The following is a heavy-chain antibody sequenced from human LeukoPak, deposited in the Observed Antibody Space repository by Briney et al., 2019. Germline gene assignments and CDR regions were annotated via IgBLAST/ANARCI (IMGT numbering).Heavy chain of an antibody. CDR3: AAGDDYYYYYMDV. CDR2: IYYSGST. J-gene: IGHJ6*03. Sequence: PSETLSLTCTVSGGSISSSSYYWGWICQPPGKGLEWIGSIYYSGSTYYNPSLKSRVTISVDTSKNQFSLKLSSVTAADTAVYYCAAGDDYYYYYMDVWGKGTTVTVSS. D-gene: IGHD7-27*01. V-gene: IGHV4-39*01. CDR1: GGSISSSSYY.